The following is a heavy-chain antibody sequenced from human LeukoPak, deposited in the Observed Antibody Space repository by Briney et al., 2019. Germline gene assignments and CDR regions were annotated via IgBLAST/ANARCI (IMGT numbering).Heavy chain of an antibody. CDR1: GFTFSSYW. CDR2: IKQDGSEK. J-gene: IGHJ5*02. D-gene: IGHD3-22*01. V-gene: IGHV3-7*01. CDR3: AREAPYYDSSGYYYPDWLDL. Sequence: GGSLRLSCAASGFTFSSYWMSWVRQAPGKGLEWVANIKQDGSEKYYVDSVKGRFTISRDNAKNSLYLQMTNLRAEDTAVYYCAREAPYYDSSGYYYPDWLDLWGQGTLVTVSS.